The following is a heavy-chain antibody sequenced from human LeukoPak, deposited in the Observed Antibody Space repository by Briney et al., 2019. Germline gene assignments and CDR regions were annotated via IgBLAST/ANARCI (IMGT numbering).Heavy chain of an antibody. Sequence: GGGLRVSCAAPGFTLSNYGMHGGRPAPGKGLWWVALITYVGYYKYYSDSLNGRFTISSDTSKNPLYLQMNSLSAEDTAVDYCSRGLSPVVRASPMGYWGRGTPVSVSS. D-gene: IGHD3-10*01. CDR3: SRGLSPVVRASPMGY. V-gene: IGHV3-30*03. CDR1: GFTLSNYG. J-gene: IGHJ4*02. CDR2: ITYVGYYK.